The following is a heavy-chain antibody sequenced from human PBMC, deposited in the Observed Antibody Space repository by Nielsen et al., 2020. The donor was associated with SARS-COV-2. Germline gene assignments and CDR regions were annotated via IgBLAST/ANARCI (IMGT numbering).Heavy chain of an antibody. J-gene: IGHJ3*02. CDR3: ARGEYYDILTGYSAGAFDI. V-gene: IGHV4-31*02. Sequence: WIRQPPGKGLEWIGYIYYSGGTYYNPSLKSRVTISVDTSKNQFSLKLSSVTAADTAVYYCARGEYYDILTGYSAGAFDIWGQGTMVTVSS. D-gene: IGHD3-9*01. CDR2: IYYSGGT.